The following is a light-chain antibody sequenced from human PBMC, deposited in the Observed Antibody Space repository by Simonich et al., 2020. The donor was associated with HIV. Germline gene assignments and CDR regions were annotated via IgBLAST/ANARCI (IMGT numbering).Light chain of an antibody. J-gene: IGKJ1*01. CDR1: QSVLYSSNNKNY. V-gene: IGKV4-1*01. CDR2: WSS. Sequence: DIVMTQSPDPLAVSLGERATINCKSSQSVLYSSNNKNYLAWYQQKPGQPPNLLISWSSTRESGVPDRCSGSGSGTDFTLTISSLQAEDVAVYFCQQYYSTPPTFGHGTKVEIK. CDR3: QQYYSTPPT.